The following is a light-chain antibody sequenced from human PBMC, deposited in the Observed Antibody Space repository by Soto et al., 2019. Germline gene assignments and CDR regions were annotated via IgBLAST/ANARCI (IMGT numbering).Light chain of an antibody. V-gene: IGLV7-46*01. CDR2: DTN. CDR1: TGAVTSGHY. CDR3: LLSYHGPYV. Sequence: QAVVTQEPDLTVSAGGTVTRTCGSSTGAVTSGHYPYWFQQKPGQAPTTLIYDTNNRHSWTPARFSGSLLGGKAGLSLSGAQPEDEADYYCLLSYHGPYVFGPGTKVTGL. J-gene: IGLJ1*01.